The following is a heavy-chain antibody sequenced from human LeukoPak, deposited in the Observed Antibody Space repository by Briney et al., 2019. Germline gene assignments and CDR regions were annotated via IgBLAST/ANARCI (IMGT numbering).Heavy chain of an antibody. CDR1: GYTFTSYG. CDR3: ARVDSDGYSRPLGY. V-gene: IGHV1-2*02. J-gene: IGHJ4*02. Sequence: ASVKVSCKASGYTFTSYGVSWVRQAPGQGLAWMGWINPNSGGTKYAQKFQGRVTMTRDTSISTAYLELSRLRSDDTAVYYCARVDSDGYSRPLGYWGQGTLVTVSS. CDR2: INPNSGGT. D-gene: IGHD5-18*01.